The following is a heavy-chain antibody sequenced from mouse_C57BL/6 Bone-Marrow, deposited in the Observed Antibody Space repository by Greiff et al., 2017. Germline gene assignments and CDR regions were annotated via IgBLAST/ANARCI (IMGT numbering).Heavy chain of an antibody. J-gene: IGHJ3*01. CDR1: GYTFTSYT. Sequence: VQLQQSGAELARPGASVKMSCKASGYTFTSYTMHWVKQRPGQGLEWIGYINPSSGYTKYNQKFKDKAKLTADNSSSTAYMQLSSLTSEDSAVYYCARGRLGRGWFAYWGQGTLVTVSA. CDR3: ARGRLGRGWFAY. D-gene: IGHD4-1*01. V-gene: IGHV1-4*01. CDR2: INPSSGYT.